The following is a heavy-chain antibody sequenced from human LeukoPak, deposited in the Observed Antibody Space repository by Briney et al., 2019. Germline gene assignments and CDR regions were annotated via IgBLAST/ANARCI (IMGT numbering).Heavy chain of an antibody. Sequence: SETLSLTCTVSGGSMSSYYWNWIRQPPGKGLEWIGYIYYSGTTNYNPSLKSRVTISVDTSKNQFSLKLSSVTAADTAVYYCARGDGYIYFDYWGQGTLVTVSS. V-gene: IGHV4-59*01. CDR1: GGSMSSYY. D-gene: IGHD5-24*01. CDR3: ARGDGYIYFDY. J-gene: IGHJ4*02. CDR2: IYYSGTT.